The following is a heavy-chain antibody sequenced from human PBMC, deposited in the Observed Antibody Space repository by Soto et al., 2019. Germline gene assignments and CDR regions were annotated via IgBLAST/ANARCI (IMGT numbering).Heavy chain of an antibody. J-gene: IGHJ4*02. CDR3: AKDWSHSPHRSFDS. Sequence: GGSLRLSCAASGFTFSNYAMHWVRRTPGMGLEWVAIISYDGGKKYYGDSAMGRFTISRDNSKNSLYLQMNSLRVEDTAVYYCAKDWSHSPHRSFDSWGQGTLVTVSS. CDR1: GFTFSNYA. V-gene: IGHV3-30-3*01. D-gene: IGHD3-3*01. CDR2: ISYDGGKK.